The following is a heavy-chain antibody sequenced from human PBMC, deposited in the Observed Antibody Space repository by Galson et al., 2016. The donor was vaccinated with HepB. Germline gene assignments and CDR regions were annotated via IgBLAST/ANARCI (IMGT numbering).Heavy chain of an antibody. J-gene: IGHJ4*02. CDR1: GYSISSGYY. V-gene: IGHV4-38-2*01. CDR2: IYHSGST. Sequence: SETLSLTCAVSGYSISSGYYWGWIRQPPGKGLEWIGSIYHSGSTYYNPSLKSRVTISVDTPKNQFSLKLSSVTAADTAVYYCASPGYCSGGSCCDPSFDYWGQGTLVTVSS. D-gene: IGHD2-15*01. CDR3: ASPGYCSGGSCCDPSFDY.